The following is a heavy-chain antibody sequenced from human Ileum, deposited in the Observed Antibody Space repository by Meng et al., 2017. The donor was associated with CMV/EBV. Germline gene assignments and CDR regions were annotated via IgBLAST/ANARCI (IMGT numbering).Heavy chain of an antibody. CDR3: ARATSYTPGWSRGYLDY. CDR2: TYDRSKWYH. D-gene: IGHD6-19*01. CDR1: SSNSAA. J-gene: IGHJ4*02. Sequence: SSNSAAGSRIRQSPSRGLEWLGRTYDRSKWYHDSERSVQRRITISADTSKNQFSLHLNSVTPEDTAVYYWARATSYTPGWSRGYLDYWGQGTLVTVSS. V-gene: IGHV6-1*01.